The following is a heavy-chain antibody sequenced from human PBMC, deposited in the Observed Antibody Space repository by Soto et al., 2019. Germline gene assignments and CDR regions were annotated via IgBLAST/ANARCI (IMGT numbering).Heavy chain of an antibody. V-gene: IGHV3-53*04. D-gene: IGHD3-3*01. CDR1: GFTVSSNY. CDR2: IYSGGST. CDR3: AGLWSGYYTQDYYYYYMDV. J-gene: IGHJ6*03. Sequence: PGGSLRLSCAASGFTVSSNYMSWVRQAPGKGLEWVSVIYSGGSTYYADSVKGRFTISRHNSKNTLYLQMNSLRAEDTAVYYCAGLWSGYYTQDYYYYYMDVWGKGTTVTVSS.